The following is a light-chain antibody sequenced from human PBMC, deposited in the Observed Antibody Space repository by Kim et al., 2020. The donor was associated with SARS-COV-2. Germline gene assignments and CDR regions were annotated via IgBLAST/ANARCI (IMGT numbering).Light chain of an antibody. Sequence: SPGDRATPSSRASQSVSSNLAWYQQNPGQAPRLVIYGASTSATGIPARFSGSGSGTEFTLTISSLQSEDFAVYYCQQYNNWPPWTFGQGTKVDIK. CDR1: QSVSSN. CDR3: QQYNNWPPWT. V-gene: IGKV3-15*01. J-gene: IGKJ1*01. CDR2: GAS.